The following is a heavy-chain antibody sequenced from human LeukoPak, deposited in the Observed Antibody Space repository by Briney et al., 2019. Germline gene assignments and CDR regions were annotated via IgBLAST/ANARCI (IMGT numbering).Heavy chain of an antibody. CDR1: GFTFSNAW. J-gene: IGHJ4*02. Sequence: PGGSLRLSCAASGFTFSNAWMSWVRQAPGKGLEWVGYIYYSGSTNYNPSLKSRVTISVDTSKNQFSLKLSSVTAADTAVYYCARSVATVYFDYWGQGTLVTVSS. V-gene: IGHV4-59*01. CDR3: ARSVATVYFDY. D-gene: IGHD5-12*01. CDR2: IYYSGST.